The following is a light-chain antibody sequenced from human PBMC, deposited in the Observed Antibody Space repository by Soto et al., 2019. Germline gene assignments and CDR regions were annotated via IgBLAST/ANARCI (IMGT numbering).Light chain of an antibody. V-gene: IGLV2-23*02. CDR2: EVS. J-gene: IGLJ1*01. CDR1: SSDVGSSNL. Sequence: QSVLTQPASVSGSPGQSITFSCTGTSSDVGSSNLVSWYQQHPGKAHKLLIYEVSKRPSGVSNRFSGYKSDNTASLTISGLQAEDEADYYCCSYAGSSTHVFGTGTKVTVL. CDR3: CSYAGSSTHV.